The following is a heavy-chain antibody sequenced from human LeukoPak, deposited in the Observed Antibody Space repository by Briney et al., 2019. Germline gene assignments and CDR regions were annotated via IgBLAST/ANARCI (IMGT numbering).Heavy chain of an antibody. CDR2: ISYDGSNK. V-gene: IGHV3-30*01. D-gene: IGHD3-3*01. J-gene: IGHJ3*02. CDR1: GFTFSSYA. CDR3: AREGGQGFWSGYSDAFDI. Sequence: GGSLRLSCAASGFTFSSYAMHWVRQAPGEGLEWVAVISYDGSNKYYADSVKGRFTISRDNSKNTLYLQMNSLRAEDTAVYYCAREGGQGFWSGYSDAFDIWGQGTMVTVSS.